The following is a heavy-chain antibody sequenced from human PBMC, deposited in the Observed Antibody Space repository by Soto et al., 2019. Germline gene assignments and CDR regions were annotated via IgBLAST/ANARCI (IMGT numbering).Heavy chain of an antibody. CDR3: AKEDYDILTGPLAFDY. CDR1: GFTFSSYG. Sequence: PGGSLRLSCAASGFTFSSYGTHWVRQAPGKGLEWVAVISYDGSNKYYADSVKGRFTISRDNSKNTLYLQMNSLRAEDTAVYYCAKEDYDILTGPLAFDYWGQGTLVTVSS. J-gene: IGHJ4*02. CDR2: ISYDGSNK. D-gene: IGHD3-9*01. V-gene: IGHV3-30*18.